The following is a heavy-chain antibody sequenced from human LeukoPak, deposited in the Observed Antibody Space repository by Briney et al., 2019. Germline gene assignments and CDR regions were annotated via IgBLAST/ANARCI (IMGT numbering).Heavy chain of an antibody. CDR2: IYYSGST. CDR1: GGSISSSSYY. J-gene: IGHJ4*02. D-gene: IGHD2-15*01. CDR3: ASYLGGGGDY. Sequence: PSETLSLTCTVSGGSISSSSYYWGWIRQPPGKGLEWIGSIYYSGSTYYNPSLKSRVTISVDTSKNQFSLKLSSVTAADTAVYYCASYLGGGGDYWGQGTLVTVSS. V-gene: IGHV4-39*07.